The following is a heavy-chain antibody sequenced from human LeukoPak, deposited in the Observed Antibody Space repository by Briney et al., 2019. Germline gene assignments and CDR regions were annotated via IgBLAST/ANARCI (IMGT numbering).Heavy chain of an antibody. CDR1: GFTFDDYA. CDR3: AKGVRITMVRGAFDI. J-gene: IGHJ3*02. D-gene: IGHD3-10*01. Sequence: PGRSLRLSCAASGFTFDDYAMDWVRQAPGKGLEWVAGISWNSGSIAYADSVKGRLTISRDNAKHSLYLQLSSLRAEHTALYYCAKGVRITMVRGAFDIWGQGTMVTVSS. CDR2: ISWNSGSI. V-gene: IGHV3-9*01.